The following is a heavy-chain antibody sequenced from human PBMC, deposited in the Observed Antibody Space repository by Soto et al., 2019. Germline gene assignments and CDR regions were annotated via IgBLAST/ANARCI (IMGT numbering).Heavy chain of an antibody. Sequence: PSETLSLTCAVSGGSFSGYYWSWIRQSPGKGLEWIGEINHSGSTNYNPSLKSRVTISVDTSKNQFSLKLSSVTAADTAVYYCARVAPYDILTGYSYYFDYWGQGTLVTVSS. V-gene: IGHV4-34*01. CDR1: GGSFSGYY. CDR3: ARVAPYDILTGYSYYFDY. J-gene: IGHJ4*02. CDR2: INHSGST. D-gene: IGHD3-9*01.